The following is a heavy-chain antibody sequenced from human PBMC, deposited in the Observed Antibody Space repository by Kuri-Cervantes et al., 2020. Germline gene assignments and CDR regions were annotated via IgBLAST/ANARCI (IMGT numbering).Heavy chain of an antibody. D-gene: IGHD3-9*01. CDR3: ARVTGYYDILTGRFYYYGMDV. CDR2: INPSGGST. Sequence: ASVKVSCKASGYTFTSYYMHWVRQAPGQGLEWMGIINPSGGSTSYAQKFQGRVTMTRDTSTSTVYMELRSLRSDDTAIYYCARVTGYYDILTGRFYYYGMDVWGQGTTVTVSS. V-gene: IGHV1-46*01. J-gene: IGHJ6*02. CDR1: GYTFTSYY.